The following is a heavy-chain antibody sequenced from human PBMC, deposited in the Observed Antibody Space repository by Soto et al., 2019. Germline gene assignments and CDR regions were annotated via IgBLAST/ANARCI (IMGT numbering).Heavy chain of an antibody. D-gene: IGHD6-13*01. Sequence: GGSLRLSCAASGFTFSSYSMNWVRQAPGKGLEWVSSISSSSSYIYYADSVKGRFTISRDNAKNSRYLQMNSLRAEDTAVYYCARDGEAAAAGTFYYYGMDVWGQGTTVTVSS. CDR3: ARDGEAAAAGTFYYYGMDV. V-gene: IGHV3-21*01. CDR2: ISSSSSYI. CDR1: GFTFSSYS. J-gene: IGHJ6*02.